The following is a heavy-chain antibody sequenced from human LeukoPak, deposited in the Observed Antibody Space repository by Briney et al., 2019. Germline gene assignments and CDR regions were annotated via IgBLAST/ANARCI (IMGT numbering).Heavy chain of an antibody. D-gene: IGHD6-13*01. CDR1: GFTFSSYA. CDR2: ISVSGSST. CDR3: AKVEVSSWYDAFDI. J-gene: IGHJ3*02. Sequence: GGSLRLSCAASGFTFSSYAMSWVRQAPGKGLEWVSAISVSGSSTYYADSVKGRFTISRDNSKNTFYLQMNSLRAEDTAVYYCAKVEVSSWYDAFDIWGQGTMVTVSS. V-gene: IGHV3-23*01.